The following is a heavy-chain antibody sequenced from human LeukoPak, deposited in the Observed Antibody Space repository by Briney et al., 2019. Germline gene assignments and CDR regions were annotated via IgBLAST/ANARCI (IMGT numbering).Heavy chain of an antibody. CDR3: AKVGSPSWAHAAVYYYDSSGTYYFDY. V-gene: IGHV3-15*01. CDR1: GFTFSNAW. CDR2: IKSKTDGGTT. D-gene: IGHD3-22*01. Sequence: GGSLKLSCAASGFTFSNAWMSWVRQAPGKGLEWVGRIKSKTDGGTTDYAAPVKGRFTISRDDSKNTLYLQMNSLRAEDTAVYYCAKVGSPSWAHAAVYYYDSSGTYYFDYWGQGTLVTVSS. J-gene: IGHJ4*02.